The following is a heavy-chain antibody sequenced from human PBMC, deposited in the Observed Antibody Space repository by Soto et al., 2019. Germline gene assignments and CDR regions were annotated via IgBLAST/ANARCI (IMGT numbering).Heavy chain of an antibody. D-gene: IGHD2-21*01. J-gene: IGHJ6*02. CDR1: GFSLSTTGVG. CDR3: TQSRCGGDCLQSYTSLSYSGLDV. Sequence: QITLKESGPTLVKPTQTLTLTCTFSGFSLSTTGVGVGWIRQPPGKALDWLALIYWDDNKRYSPSLKSSLTNTKDTSKNQVVLTINYMDPVDPAPYYCTQSRCGGDCLQSYTSLSYSGLDVWGQGTTVTVSS. V-gene: IGHV2-5*02. CDR2: IYWDDNK.